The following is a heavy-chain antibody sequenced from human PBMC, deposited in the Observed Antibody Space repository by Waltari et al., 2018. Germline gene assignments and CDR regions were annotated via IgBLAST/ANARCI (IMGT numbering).Heavy chain of an antibody. CDR3: AKWGGSYWLSPPLSDS. D-gene: IGHD1-26*01. CDR2: ISGSGGST. CDR1: GFTFRGHA. V-gene: IGHV3-23*01. J-gene: IGHJ5*01. Sequence: EVQLLESGGGLVQPGGSLRLSCAASGFTFRGHAISWVRQAPGKGLEWVSSISGSGGSTYYADSVKGRFTISRDNSKNTLYLQMNSLRAEDTAVYYCAKWGGSYWLSPPLSDSWGQGTLVTVSS.